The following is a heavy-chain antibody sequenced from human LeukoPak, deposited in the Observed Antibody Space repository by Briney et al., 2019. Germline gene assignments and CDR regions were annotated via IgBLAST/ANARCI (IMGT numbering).Heavy chain of an antibody. J-gene: IGHJ4*02. D-gene: IGHD3-10*01. CDR1: GFTLSSYS. CDR2: ISSSSSYI. CDR3: ARSLGVHYYGSGSYY. V-gene: IGHV3-21*01. Sequence: GGSLRLSCAVSGFTLSSYSKNWLRQARGKGLEWVSSISSSSSYIYYADSVKGRFTISRDNAKNSLYLQMNSLRAEDTAVYYCARSLGVHYYGSGSYYWGQGTLVTVSS.